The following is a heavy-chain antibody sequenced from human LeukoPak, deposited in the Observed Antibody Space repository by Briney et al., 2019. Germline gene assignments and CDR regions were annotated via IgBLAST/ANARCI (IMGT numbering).Heavy chain of an antibody. Sequence: SETLSLTCTVSGGSISSGGYYWSWIRQHPGKGLEWIGYIYYSGSTYYNPSLKSRVTISVDTSKNQFSLKLSSVTAADTAVYYCARGPGQSPSGVYPNAFGIWGQGTLVTVSS. CDR3: ARGPGQSPSGVYPNAFGI. D-gene: IGHD6-13*01. J-gene: IGHJ3*02. V-gene: IGHV4-31*03. CDR1: GGSISSGGYY. CDR2: IYYSGST.